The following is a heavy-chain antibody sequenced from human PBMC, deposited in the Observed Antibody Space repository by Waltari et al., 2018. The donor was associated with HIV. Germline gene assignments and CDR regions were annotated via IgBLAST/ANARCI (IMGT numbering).Heavy chain of an antibody. V-gene: IGHV3-7*04. J-gene: IGHJ4*02. CDR2: IKQDGSEK. CDR1: GFHFGRYW. D-gene: IGHD3-10*01. CDR3: ARGGFYGSGSKVN. Sequence: EVQLVESGGGLVQPGGSLRLSCAASGFHFGRYWMSWVRQAPGKGLEWVANIKQDGSEKYYVDSVNGRFTISRDNAENSLYLQMNSLRAEDTAVYYCARGGFYGSGSKVNWGQGTLVTVSS.